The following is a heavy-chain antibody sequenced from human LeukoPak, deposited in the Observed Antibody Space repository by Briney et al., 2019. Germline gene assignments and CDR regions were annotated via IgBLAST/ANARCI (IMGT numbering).Heavy chain of an antibody. J-gene: IGHJ3*02. CDR1: GFTVSSNY. V-gene: IGHV3-53*01. D-gene: IGHD4-17*01. CDR3: ATNTVTPGAAFDI. CDR2: IYSGGSGGST. Sequence: PGGSLRLSCAASGFTVSSNYISWVRQAPGKGLEWVSVIYSGGSGGSTYYADSVKGRFTISRDNAKNSLYLQMNSLRAEDTAVYYCATNTVTPGAAFDIWGQGTMVTVSS.